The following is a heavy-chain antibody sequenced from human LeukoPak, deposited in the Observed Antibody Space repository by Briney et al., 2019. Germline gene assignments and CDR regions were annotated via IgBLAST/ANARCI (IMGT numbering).Heavy chain of an antibody. D-gene: IGHD6-19*01. CDR3: ARGGWYPDY. J-gene: IGHJ4*02. Sequence: GSLRLSCAASGFTYSSYWMSWVRQAPGKGLEWVANIKQDGSETYYVDSVKGRFTISRDNAENSLYLQMNSLSAEDTAVYYCARGGWYPDYWGQGSLVTVSS. CDR1: GFTYSSYW. CDR2: IKQDGSET. V-gene: IGHV3-7*01.